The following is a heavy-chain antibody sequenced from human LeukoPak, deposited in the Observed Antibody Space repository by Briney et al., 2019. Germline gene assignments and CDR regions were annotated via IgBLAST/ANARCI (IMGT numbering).Heavy chain of an antibody. CDR1: GFTFSSYE. CDR2: ISSSGSTI. V-gene: IGHV3-48*03. CDR3: ARSSYSSGWYAGRTWGMDV. J-gene: IGHJ6*02. Sequence: PGGNLRLSCAASGFTFSSYEMNWVRQAPGKGLEGGTYISSSGSTIYYADSVKGRFTISRDNAKNSLYLQMNSLRAEDTAVYYCARSSYSSGWYAGRTWGMDVWGQGTTVTVSS. D-gene: IGHD6-19*01.